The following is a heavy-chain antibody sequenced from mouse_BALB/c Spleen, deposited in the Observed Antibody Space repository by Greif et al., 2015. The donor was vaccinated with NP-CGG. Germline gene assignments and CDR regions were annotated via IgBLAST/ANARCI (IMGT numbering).Heavy chain of an antibody. CDR3: AREGYYEWAWFAY. CDR1: GFNIKDTY. V-gene: IGHV14-3*02. D-gene: IGHD2-4*01. Sequence: EVQLQQSGAELVKPGASVKLSCTASGFNIKDTYMHWVKQRPEQGLEWIGRIDPANGNTKYDPKFQGKATITADTSSNTAYLQLSSLTSEDTAVYYCAREGYYEWAWFAYWGQGTLVTVSA. CDR2: IDPANGNT. J-gene: IGHJ3*01.